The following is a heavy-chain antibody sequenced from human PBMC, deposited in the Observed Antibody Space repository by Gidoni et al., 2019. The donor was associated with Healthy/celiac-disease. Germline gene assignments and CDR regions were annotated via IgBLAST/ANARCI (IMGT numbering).Heavy chain of an antibody. CDR1: GGSISSSSYY. Sequence: QLQLQESGPGLVKPSETLSLTGTVSGGSISSSSYYWGWIRQPPGKGLEGIGSIYYSGSTYYNPSLKSRVTISVDTSKNQFSLKLSSVTASDTAVYYCASWEGQLQYYYGMDVWGQGTTVTVSS. D-gene: IGHD1-26*01. CDR3: ASWEGQLQYYYGMDV. J-gene: IGHJ6*02. V-gene: IGHV4-39*01. CDR2: IYYSGST.